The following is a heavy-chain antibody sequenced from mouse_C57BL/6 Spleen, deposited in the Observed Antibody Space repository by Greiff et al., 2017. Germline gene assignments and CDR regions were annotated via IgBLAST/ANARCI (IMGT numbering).Heavy chain of an antibody. Sequence: EVMLVESGGGLVKPGASLKLSCAASGFTFSDYWMHWVRQAPEKGLEWVAYISRCSSTIYYADTVKGRIAISRDNAKTTLFLHRTKLRTVDTAMYDCARVRIYAMDYWGQGTSVTVSS. J-gene: IGHJ4*01. CDR3: ARVRIYAMDY. CDR1: GFTFSDYW. CDR2: ISRCSSTI. V-gene: IGHV5-17*01.